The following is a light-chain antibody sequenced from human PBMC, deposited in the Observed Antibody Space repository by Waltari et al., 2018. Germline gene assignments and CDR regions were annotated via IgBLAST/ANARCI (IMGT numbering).Light chain of an antibody. CDR2: EVT. V-gene: IGLV2-14*01. CDR3: SSNSRSTTYV. Sequence: QSALTQPASVSGSPGQSITISCTGTSSDVGGYNYVSWYQQHPGKAPKLIIYEVTNRPSGVSNRFSGSKSGNTASLTISGLQAEDEADYYCSSNSRSTTYVFGTGTTVTVL. CDR1: SSDVGGYNY. J-gene: IGLJ1*01.